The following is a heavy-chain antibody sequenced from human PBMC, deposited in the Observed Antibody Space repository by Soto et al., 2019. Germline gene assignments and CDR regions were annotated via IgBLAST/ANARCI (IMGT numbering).Heavy chain of an antibody. D-gene: IGHD2-15*01. CDR3: ASLYCSGGSCYSNWFDP. Sequence: SETLSLTCAVSGGSISSSNWWSWVRQPPGEGLEWIGEIYHSGSTNYNPSLKSRVTISVDKSENQFSLKLSSVTAADTAVYYCASLYCSGGSCYSNWFDPWGQGTLVTVSS. V-gene: IGHV4-4*02. J-gene: IGHJ5*02. CDR2: IYHSGST. CDR1: GGSISSSNW.